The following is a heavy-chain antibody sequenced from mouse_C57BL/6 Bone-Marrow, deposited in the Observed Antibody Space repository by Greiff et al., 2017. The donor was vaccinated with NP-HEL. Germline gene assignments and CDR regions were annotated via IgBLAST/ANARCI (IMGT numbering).Heavy chain of an antibody. D-gene: IGHD2-1*01. V-gene: IGHV1-19*01. J-gene: IGHJ2*01. CDR1: GYTFTDYY. CDR2: INPYNGGT. CDR3: ASRGKDY. Sequence: DVKLQESGPVLVKPGASVKMSCKASGYTFTDYYMNWVKQSHGKSLEWIGVINPYNGGTSYNQKFKGKATLTVDKSSSTAYMELNSLTSEDSAVYYCASRGKDYWGQGTTLTVSS.